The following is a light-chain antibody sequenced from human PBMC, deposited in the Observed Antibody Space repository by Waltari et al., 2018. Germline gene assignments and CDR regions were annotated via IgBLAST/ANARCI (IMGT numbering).Light chain of an antibody. V-gene: IGLV2-23*01. Sequence: QSALPQPASVSGSPGQSIPISCTGTSSDVGTYNLVSWYQQYPGKAPEVMIYDDNRRPSGVSDRFSGSKSGNTASLTISGVQAEDEADYYCCSYAGSYTWVFGGGTKLTVL. CDR3: CSYAGSYTWV. CDR2: DDN. J-gene: IGLJ3*02. CDR1: SSDVGTYNL.